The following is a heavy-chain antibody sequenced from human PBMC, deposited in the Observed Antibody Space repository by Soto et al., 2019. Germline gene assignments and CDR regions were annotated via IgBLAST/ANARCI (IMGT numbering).Heavy chain of an antibody. D-gene: IGHD2-15*01. Sequence: QVQLVQSGAEVKKPGASVKVSCKASGYTFTRYDINWVRQATGQGLEWMGWMNPNSGNTGYAQKFQGRVTMTRNTSXSRXYLELSSLRSEDTAVYYCARYLKAASGYYYYGMEVWGQWTTVTVSS. CDR1: GYTFTRYD. CDR3: ARYLKAASGYYYYGMEV. CDR2: MNPNSGNT. V-gene: IGHV1-8*01. J-gene: IGHJ6*02.